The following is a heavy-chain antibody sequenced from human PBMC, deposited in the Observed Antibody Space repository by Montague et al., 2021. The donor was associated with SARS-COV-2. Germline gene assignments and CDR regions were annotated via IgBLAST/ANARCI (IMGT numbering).Heavy chain of an antibody. CDR1: GFALGGHS. CDR3: ARDAYKAAWYFDL. D-gene: IGHD3-16*01. V-gene: IGHV3-30*03. Sequence: SLRLSCAASGFALGGHSVHWVRQAPGRGLVWLGDISHDGTIEDYADPVKGRFAISRDNAENTVYSQMNSLRVEDTAVYYCARDAYKAAWYFDLWGRGTLVTVSS. CDR2: ISHDGTIE. J-gene: IGHJ4*02.